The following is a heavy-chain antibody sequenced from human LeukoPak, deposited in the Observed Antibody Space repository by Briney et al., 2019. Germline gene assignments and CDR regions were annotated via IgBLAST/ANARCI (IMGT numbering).Heavy chain of an antibody. V-gene: IGHV3-30*02. CDR1: GFTFSSYG. Sequence: PGGSLRLSCAASGFTFSSYGMHWVRQAPGKGLEWVAFTRYDGSNKYYADSVKGRFTISRDNSKNTLYLQMNGLRAEDTAVYYCATLKVGAQPGAFDIWGQGTMVTVSS. J-gene: IGHJ3*02. CDR3: ATLKVGAQPGAFDI. CDR2: TRYDGSNK. D-gene: IGHD1-26*01.